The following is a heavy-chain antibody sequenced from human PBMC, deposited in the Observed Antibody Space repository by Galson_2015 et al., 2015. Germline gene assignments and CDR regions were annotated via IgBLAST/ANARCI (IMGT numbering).Heavy chain of an antibody. D-gene: IGHD2-15*01. Sequence: SVKVSCKASGGTFSSYAISWVRQAPGQGLEWMGGILPIFGTANYAQKFQGRVTITADESTSTAYMELSSLRSEDTAVYYCARATYCSGGSCYVGDYWGQGTLVTVSS. J-gene: IGHJ4*02. CDR2: ILPIFGTA. CDR3: ARATYCSGGSCYVGDY. CDR1: GGTFSSYA. V-gene: IGHV1-69*13.